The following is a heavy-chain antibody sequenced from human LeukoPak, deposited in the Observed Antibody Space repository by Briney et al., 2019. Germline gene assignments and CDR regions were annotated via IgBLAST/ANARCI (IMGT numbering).Heavy chain of an antibody. CDR2: IYYSGST. J-gene: IGHJ6*03. CDR1: GGSISSSSYY. CDR3: ARAHRYNWNYVYYYYYMDV. Sequence: KAAETLSLTCTVSGGSISSSSYYCGWIRQPPGKGLEWIGRIYYSGSTYYNPSLKSRVTISVDTSKNQFSLKLSSVTAADTAVYYCARAHRYNWNYVYYYYYMDVWGKGTTVTVSS. D-gene: IGHD1-7*01. V-gene: IGHV4-39*07.